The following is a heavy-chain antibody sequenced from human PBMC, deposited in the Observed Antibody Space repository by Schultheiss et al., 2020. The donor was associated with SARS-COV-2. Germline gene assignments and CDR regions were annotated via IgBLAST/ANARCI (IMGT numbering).Heavy chain of an antibody. J-gene: IGHJ4*02. CDR3: ARLVGELLLYYFDY. CDR2: IYYSGST. CDR1: GGSVSSGSYY. V-gene: IGHV4-39*01. Sequence: SETLSLTCTVSGGSVSSGSYYWGWIRQPPGKGLEWIGSIYYSGSTYYNPSLKSRVTISVDTSKNQFSLKLSSVTAADTAVYYCARLVGELLLYYFDYWGQGTLVTVSS. D-gene: IGHD1-26*01.